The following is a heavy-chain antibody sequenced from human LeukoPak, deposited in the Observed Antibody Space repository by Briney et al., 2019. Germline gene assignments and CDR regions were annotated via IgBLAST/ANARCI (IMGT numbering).Heavy chain of an antibody. CDR3: ARVKYDYVWGKADY. J-gene: IGHJ4*02. D-gene: IGHD3-16*01. CDR1: GYTFTGYY. Sequence: GASVKVSCKASGYTFTGYYMHWVRQAPGQGLEWMGWINPNSGGTNYAQKFQGRVTMTRDTSISTAYMELSRLRSDDTAVYYCARVKYDYVWGKADYWGQGTLVTVSS. V-gene: IGHV1-2*02. CDR2: INPNSGGT.